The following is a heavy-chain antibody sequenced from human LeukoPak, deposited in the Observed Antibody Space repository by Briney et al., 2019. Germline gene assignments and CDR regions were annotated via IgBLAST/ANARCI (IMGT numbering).Heavy chain of an antibody. CDR1: GFTFSSYG. D-gene: IGHD3-16*01. CDR3: ARTLGAGLRSYMDV. Sequence: GRSLRLSCAAFGFTFSSYGMHWVRQAPGKGLEWVAVIWYDGSNKYYADSVKGRFTISRDNSKNTLYLQMNSLRAEDTAVYYCARTLGAGLRSYMDVWGKGTTVTVSS. CDR2: IWYDGSNK. J-gene: IGHJ6*03. V-gene: IGHV3-33*01.